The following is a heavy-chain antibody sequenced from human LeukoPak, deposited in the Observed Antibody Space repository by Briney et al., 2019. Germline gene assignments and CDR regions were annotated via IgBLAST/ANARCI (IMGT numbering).Heavy chain of an antibody. CDR3: AKGGDGYNYGSYFDY. CDR1: GFTFSSYS. CDR2: ISSSSSYM. J-gene: IGHJ4*02. D-gene: IGHD5-24*01. V-gene: IGHV3-21*01. Sequence: GGSLRLSCAASGFTFSSYSMNWVRQAPGKGLEWVSSISSSSSYMYYADSVKGRFTISRDNAKNSLYLQMNSLRAEDTAVYYCAKGGDGYNYGSYFDYWGQGTLVTVSS.